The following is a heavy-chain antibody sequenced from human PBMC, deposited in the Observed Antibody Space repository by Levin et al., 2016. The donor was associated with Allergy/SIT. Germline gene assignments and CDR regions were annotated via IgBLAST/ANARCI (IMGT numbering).Heavy chain of an antibody. J-gene: IGHJ6*02. CDR2: ISAYNGNT. CDR3: ARDYRIAAAPQGGMDV. Sequence: WVRQAPGQGLEWMGWISAYNGNTNYAQKLQGRVTMTTDTSTSTAYMELRSLRSDDTAVYYCARDYRIAAAPQGGMDVWGQGTTVTVSS. V-gene: IGHV1-18*01. D-gene: IGHD6-13*01.